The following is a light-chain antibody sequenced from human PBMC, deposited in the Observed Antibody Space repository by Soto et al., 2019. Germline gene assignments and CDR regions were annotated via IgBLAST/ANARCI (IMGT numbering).Light chain of an antibody. J-gene: IGLJ1*01. V-gene: IGLV3-21*02. CDR3: CSHAGDNTYV. CDR1: IIGRNS. Sequence: SYELTQSPSMSVAPGQTASVTCGGDIIGRNSVHWYQQKPGQAPVLVVYDDIERPSGIPERFSGSKSGNTASLTVSGLQAEDEADYFCCSHAGDNTYVLETGTKLTVL. CDR2: DDI.